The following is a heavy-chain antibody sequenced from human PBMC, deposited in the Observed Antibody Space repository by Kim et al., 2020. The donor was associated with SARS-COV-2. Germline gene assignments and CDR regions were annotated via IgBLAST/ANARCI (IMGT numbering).Heavy chain of an antibody. CDR3: ARVRVWYYYDSSGYHYYYGMDG. D-gene: IGHD3-22*01. Sequence: GGSLRLSCAASGFTFSSYWMSWVRQAPGKGLEWVANIKQDGSEKYYVDSVKGRFTISRDNAKNSLYLQMNSLRAEDTAVYYCARVRVWYYYDSSGYHYYYGMDGWGQGTRSPSP. V-gene: IGHV3-7*03. CDR1: GFTFSSYW. J-gene: IGHJ6*02. CDR2: IKQDGSEK.